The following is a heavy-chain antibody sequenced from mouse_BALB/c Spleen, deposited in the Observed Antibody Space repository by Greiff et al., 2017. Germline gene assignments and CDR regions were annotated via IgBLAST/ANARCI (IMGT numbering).Heavy chain of an antibody. CDR1: GYTFTSYW. Sequence: VQLQQPGAELVKPGASVKLSCKASGYTFTSYWMHWVKQRPEQGLEWIGWIDPENGDTEYAPKFQGKATMTADTSSNTAYLQLSSLTSEDTAVYYCNYYGSSYYVDYWGQGTTLTVSS. J-gene: IGHJ2*01. V-gene: IGHV14-4*02. CDR3: NYYGSSYYVDY. D-gene: IGHD1-1*01. CDR2: IDPENGDT.